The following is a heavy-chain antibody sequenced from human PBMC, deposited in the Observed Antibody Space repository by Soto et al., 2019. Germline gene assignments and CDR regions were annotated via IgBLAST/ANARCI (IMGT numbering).Heavy chain of an antibody. D-gene: IGHD3-3*01. CDR2: ISGSGGST. J-gene: IGHJ6*03. Sequence: GESLKISCAASGFTFSSYAMSWVRQAPGKGLEWVSAISGSGGSTYYADSVKGRFTISRDNSKNTLYLQMNSLRAEDTAVYYCAKGGGYYDFWSGYPNPSGPMDVWGKGTTVTVSS. CDR3: AKGGGYYDFWSGYPNPSGPMDV. CDR1: GFTFSSYA. V-gene: IGHV3-23*01.